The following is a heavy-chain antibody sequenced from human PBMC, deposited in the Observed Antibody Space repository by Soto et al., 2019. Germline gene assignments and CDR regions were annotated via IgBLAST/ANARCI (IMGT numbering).Heavy chain of an antibody. D-gene: IGHD6-6*01. Sequence: QVQLVESGGGVVQPGRSLRLSCAASGFTFSSYGMHWVRQAPGKGLEWVAVISYDGSNKYYADSVKGRFTISRDNSKNRLYLQMNSLRAEDTAVYYCAKVGYSSSSLVDYWGQGTLVTVSS. V-gene: IGHV3-30*18. CDR1: GFTFSSYG. CDR2: ISYDGSNK. J-gene: IGHJ4*02. CDR3: AKVGYSSSSLVDY.